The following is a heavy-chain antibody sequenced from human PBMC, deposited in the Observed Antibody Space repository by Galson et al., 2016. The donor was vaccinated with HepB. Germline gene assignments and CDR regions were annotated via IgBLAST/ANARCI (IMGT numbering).Heavy chain of an antibody. D-gene: IGHD2-15*01. J-gene: IGHJ3*02. CDR3: ARVFPARCSGRSCFSEGAFDI. Sequence: SLRLSCAASGFTFSTHWMHWVRQAPGKGLVCVSRISEDGRATNYADSVKGRFAISRDNAKNTLYLQMNSLSAEDTAIYYCARVFPARCSGRSCFSEGAFDIWGQGTMVIASS. CDR1: GFTFSTHW. V-gene: IGHV3-74*01. CDR2: ISEDGRAT.